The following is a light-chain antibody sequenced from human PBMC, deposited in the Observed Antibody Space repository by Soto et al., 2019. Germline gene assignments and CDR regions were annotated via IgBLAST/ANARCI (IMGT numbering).Light chain of an antibody. CDR1: QRVSSN. CDR3: QQYNSWPSGT. CDR2: GAS. Sequence: EIIMTQSPATLSVSPGERATLSCRASQRVSSNLAWYQQKPGKPPRLLIYGASTRATDIPARFSGSGSGTNFTLSISSLQSEDSAVYYCQQYNSWPSGTFGQGTRLEIK. J-gene: IGKJ5*01. V-gene: IGKV3-15*01.